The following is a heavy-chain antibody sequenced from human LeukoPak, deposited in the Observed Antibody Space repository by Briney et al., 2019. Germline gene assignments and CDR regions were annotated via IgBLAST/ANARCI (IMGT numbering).Heavy chain of an antibody. V-gene: IGHV3-23*01. CDR2: IIGSGGST. CDR1: GFTLSSYA. J-gene: IGHJ4*02. CDR3: AKEAVDTAVGVPYYFVY. Sequence: GGSLRLSCAAPGFTLSSYAMSWVRQAPGKGLEWVSAIIGSGGSTYYADSVKGRFTISRDNSKNTLYLQMNSLRAEDTAVYFCAKEAVDTAVGVPYYFVYWGQGTLVTVSS. D-gene: IGHD5-18*01.